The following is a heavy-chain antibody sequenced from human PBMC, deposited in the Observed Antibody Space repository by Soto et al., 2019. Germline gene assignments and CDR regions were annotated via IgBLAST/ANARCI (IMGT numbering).Heavy chain of an antibody. J-gene: IGHJ4*02. V-gene: IGHV4-30-4*08. CDR3: ARAYRINGWSDYFFDY. CDR2: IYSNGDT. D-gene: IGHD6-19*01. Sequence: SETLSLTCSVSSDSMNSGGYYWSWIRQHPGKGLEWIGYIYSNGDTYYNPSLKSRVTISVDSSKNQFSLRLNSVTAADTAVYFCARAYRINGWSDYFFDYWGQGTLVTVSS. CDR1: SDSMNSGGYY.